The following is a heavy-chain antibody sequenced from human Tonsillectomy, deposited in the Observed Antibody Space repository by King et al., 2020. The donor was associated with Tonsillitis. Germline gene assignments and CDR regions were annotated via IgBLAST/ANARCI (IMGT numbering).Heavy chain of an antibody. CDR1: GFTFSVYI. Sequence: VQLVQSGGGVVQPGRSLRLSCAASGFTFSVYIIHWVRQAPGTGLGWVAFISYDGTIKNYADSVKGGFTTSRDNAKTTRYLQINSLRPEDTAVYYCSRSTLQYCSSTSCYFNYGMDVWGQGTTVTVSS. D-gene: IGHD2-2*01. CDR2: ISYDGTIK. J-gene: IGHJ6*02. V-gene: IGHV3-30*04. CDR3: SRSTLQYCSSTSCYFNYGMDV.